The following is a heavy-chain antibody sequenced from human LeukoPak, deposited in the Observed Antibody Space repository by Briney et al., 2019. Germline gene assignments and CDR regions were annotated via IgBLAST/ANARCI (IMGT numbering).Heavy chain of an antibody. V-gene: IGHV4-34*01. D-gene: IGHD6-13*01. CDR2: INHSGST. CDR3: ARGRVSSSSWSSTYYYYFYMDV. Sequence: PSETLSLTRAVYGGSFSGYYWSWIRQPPGKGLEWIGEINHSGSTNYNPSLKSRVTISVDTSKNQFSLKLSSVTAADTAVYFCARGRVSSSSWSSTYYYYFYMDVWGKGTTVTVSS. J-gene: IGHJ6*03. CDR1: GGSFSGYY.